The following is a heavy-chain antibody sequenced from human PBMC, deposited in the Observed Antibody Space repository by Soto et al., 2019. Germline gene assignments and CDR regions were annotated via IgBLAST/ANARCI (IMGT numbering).Heavy chain of an antibody. CDR3: ATERGSCSGAIDY. CDR2: IESKADCGAT. Sequence: EVQLVESGGGLVKPGGSPRLSCAASGFSFSNAWMNWVRQAPGKGLEWVGRIESKADCGATDYTVPVKGRFTKSRADSANMQSLQMDSLKTADTAVYDCATERGSCSGAIDYWGQGTLVTVSS. CDR1: GFSFSNAW. D-gene: IGHD3-10*01. V-gene: IGHV3-15*07. J-gene: IGHJ4*02.